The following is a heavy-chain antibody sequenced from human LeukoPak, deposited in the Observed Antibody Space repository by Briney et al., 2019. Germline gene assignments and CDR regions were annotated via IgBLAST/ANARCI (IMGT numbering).Heavy chain of an antibody. CDR3: ARDVGNFDY. CDR1: GFTFSNYW. CDR2: INGDGIST. Sequence: GGSLRLSCAASGFTFSNYWMHWVRQAPGKGLVWVSRINGDGISTGYADSAKGRFTVSRDNAKKTLYLQMNSLRAEDTAVYYCARDVGNFDYWGQGTLVTVSS. V-gene: IGHV3-74*01. J-gene: IGHJ4*02.